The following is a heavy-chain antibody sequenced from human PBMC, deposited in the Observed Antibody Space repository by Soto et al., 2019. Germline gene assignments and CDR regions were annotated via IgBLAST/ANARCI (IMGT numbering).Heavy chain of an antibody. CDR3: AKILWFGESLVDYFDY. CDR2: ISGSGGST. V-gene: IGHV3-23*01. Sequence: GGSLRLSCAASGFTFSSYAMSWVRQAPGKGLEWIAAISGSGGSTYYADSVKGRFTISRDNSKNTLYLQMNSLRAEDTAVYYCAKILWFGESLVDYFDYRGQGTLVTVSS. CDR1: GFTFSSYA. J-gene: IGHJ4*02. D-gene: IGHD3-10*01.